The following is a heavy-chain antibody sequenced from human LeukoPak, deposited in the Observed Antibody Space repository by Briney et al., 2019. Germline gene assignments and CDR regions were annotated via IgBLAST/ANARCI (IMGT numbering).Heavy chain of an antibody. CDR3: ARDPGPIRDYGMDV. V-gene: IGHV3-33*01. CDR2: IWYDGSNK. CDR1: GFTFSSYG. J-gene: IGHJ6*02. Sequence: GGSLRLSCAASGFTFSSYGMHWVRQAPGKGLEWVAVIWYDGSNKYYADSVKGRFTISRDNSKNTLYLQMNSLRAEDTAVYYCARDPGPIRDYGMDVWGQGTTVTVS. D-gene: IGHD5-24*01.